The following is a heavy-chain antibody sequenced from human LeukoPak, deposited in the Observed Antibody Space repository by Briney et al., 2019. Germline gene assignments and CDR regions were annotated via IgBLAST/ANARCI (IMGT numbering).Heavy chain of an antibody. CDR2: ISYDGSNK. CDR1: GFTFSSYG. J-gene: IGHJ4*02. Sequence: GGSLRLSCAASGFTFSSYGMHWVRQAPGKGLEWVAVISYDGSNKYYADSVKGRFTISRDNSKNTLYLQMNGLGAEDTAVYYCAKDPNWNYPLNYYFDYWGQGTLVTVSS. V-gene: IGHV3-30*18. CDR3: AKDPNWNYPLNYYFDY. D-gene: IGHD1-7*01.